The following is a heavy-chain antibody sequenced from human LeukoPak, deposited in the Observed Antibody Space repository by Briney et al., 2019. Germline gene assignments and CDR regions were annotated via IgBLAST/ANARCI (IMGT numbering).Heavy chain of an antibody. D-gene: IGHD1-26*01. V-gene: IGHV1-58*01. J-gene: IGHJ6*03. CDR3: AADSYYLSGSYSYYYYMDV. CDR2: IVVGSGNT. CDR1: GFTFTSSA. Sequence: GTSVKVSCKASGFTFTSSAVQWVRQARGQRLEWIGWIVVGSGNTNYAQKFQERVTITRDMSTSTAYMELSSLRSEDTAVYYCAADSYYLSGSYSYYYYMDVWGKGTTVTVSS.